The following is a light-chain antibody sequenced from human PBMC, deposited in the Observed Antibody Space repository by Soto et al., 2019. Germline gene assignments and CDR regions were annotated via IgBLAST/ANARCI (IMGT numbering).Light chain of an antibody. CDR3: TAYPISCPRHV. CDR1: SRDVGAYAY. Sequence: QSALTQPDSVSGSPGQSITISCTGTSRDVGAYAYVSWFQQHPGKAPKLMIYDVSDRPSGVSTRFSGSKSGNTASLTNSGLQAEYDAYYYGTAYPISCPRHVFGTGTNLT. CDR2: DVS. J-gene: IGLJ1*01. V-gene: IGLV2-14*01.